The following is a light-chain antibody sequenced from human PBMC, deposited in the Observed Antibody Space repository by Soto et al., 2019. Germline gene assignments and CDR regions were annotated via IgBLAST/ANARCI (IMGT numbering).Light chain of an antibody. J-gene: IGKJ5*01. CDR1: RTIDNY. V-gene: IGKV1-39*01. CDR3: QQSYNTPIT. CDR2: GSS. Sequence: DIQMTQSPSSLSASLGDRVTITCRASRTIDNYLNWYQQKPGGAPELLVYGSSRLESGVPSRFTGGGSGTHFTLTISGLQPEDFATYFCQQSYNTPITFGQGTRLEIK.